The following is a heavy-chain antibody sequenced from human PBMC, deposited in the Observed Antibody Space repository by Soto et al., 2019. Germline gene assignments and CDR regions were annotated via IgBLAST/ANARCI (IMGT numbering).Heavy chain of an antibody. Sequence: GGSLRLSCAASGFTFSSYGMHWVRQAPGKGLEWVAVISYDGSNKYYADSVKGRFTISRDNSKNTLYLQMNSLRAEDTAVYYCAKDLRAARPFSGMDVWGQGTTVTVS. V-gene: IGHV3-30*18. CDR3: AKDLRAARPFSGMDV. CDR1: GFTFSSYG. D-gene: IGHD6-6*01. CDR2: ISYDGSNK. J-gene: IGHJ6*02.